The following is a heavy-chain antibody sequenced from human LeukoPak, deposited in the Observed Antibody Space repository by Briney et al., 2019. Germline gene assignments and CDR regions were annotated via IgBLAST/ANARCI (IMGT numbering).Heavy chain of an antibody. V-gene: IGHV3-66*01. Sequence: GGSLRLSCAASGFTVSSNYMSWVRQAPGKGLEWVSVIFSGGTTYYADSVKGRFTISRDNSKNTVYLQMNSLRAEDTAVYYCARAPLAQGYFDLWGRGTLVTVSS. CDR2: IFSGGTT. CDR3: ARAPLAQGYFDL. J-gene: IGHJ2*01. CDR1: GFTVSSNY.